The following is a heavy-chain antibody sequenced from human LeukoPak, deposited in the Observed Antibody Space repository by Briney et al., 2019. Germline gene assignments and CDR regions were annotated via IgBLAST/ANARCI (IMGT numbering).Heavy chain of an antibody. CDR1: GFTFSGYS. Sequence: GGSLRLSCTASGFTFSGYSMNWVRQAPGKGLEWVSSISSSSSYIYYADSVKGRFTISRDNAKNSLYLQMNSLRAEDTAVYYCASERTHDDLDYWGQGTLVTVSS. CDR3: ASERTHDDLDY. D-gene: IGHD3-3*01. J-gene: IGHJ4*02. CDR2: ISSSSSYI. V-gene: IGHV3-21*01.